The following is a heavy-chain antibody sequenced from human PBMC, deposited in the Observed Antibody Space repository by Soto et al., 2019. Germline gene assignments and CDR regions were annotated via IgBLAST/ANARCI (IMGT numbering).Heavy chain of an antibody. CDR3: ARGLMLWFGELSRRGGYYYYMDV. V-gene: IGHV4-34*01. CDR2: INDSGDI. J-gene: IGHJ6*03. Sequence: QVQLQQWGAGLLKPSETLSLTCAVYGGSFSGYQWSWIRQTPGKGLEWIGGINDSGDINYNPSLKRRVPIGVDSPKKQISLRLSSVIAADTAVYCCARGLMLWFGELSRRGGYYYYMDVWGKGTTVTVSS. D-gene: IGHD3-10*01. CDR1: GGSFSGYQ.